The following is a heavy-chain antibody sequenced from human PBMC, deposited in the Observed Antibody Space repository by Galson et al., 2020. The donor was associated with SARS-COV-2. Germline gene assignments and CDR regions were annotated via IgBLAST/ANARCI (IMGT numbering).Heavy chain of an antibody. J-gene: IGHJ4*02. CDR3: ATSDTFQRDLPCDF. CDR1: GASISTNFW. V-gene: IGHV4-4*02. Sequence: SETLSLTCAVSGASISTNFWWNWVRQPPGRGVEWSGKIYHRGNSINNPSLESRVTLSIDKSRNQFSLELHSVTAAYTAVYYCATSDTFQRDLPCDFWGQGTLVTVSS. CDR2: IYHRGNS.